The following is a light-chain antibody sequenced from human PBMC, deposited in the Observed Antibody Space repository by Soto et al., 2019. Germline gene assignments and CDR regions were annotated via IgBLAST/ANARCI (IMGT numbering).Light chain of an antibody. J-gene: IGKJ3*01. Sequence: ETVMTQSPATLSVSPGERPTLSCRASQSVSSNLAWYQQKPGQAPRLLIYDASTRATGIPARFSGSGSGTDFTLTLTPLQSEDFAVYYGQQYNTWPLTFGPGTNVDIK. V-gene: IGKV3-15*01. CDR1: QSVSSN. CDR3: QQYNTWPLT. CDR2: DAS.